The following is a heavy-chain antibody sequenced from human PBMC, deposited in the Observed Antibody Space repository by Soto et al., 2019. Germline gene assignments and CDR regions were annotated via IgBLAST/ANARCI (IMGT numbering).Heavy chain of an antibody. CDR3: VRYPRSVGGSYRPDY. Sequence: GGSLRLSCAASGFTFSSYWMHWVRQVPEKGLVWVSRINSDGSITNYADAVKGRFTISRDNVKNTLYLQMNNLRAEDTAVYYCVRYPRSVGGSYRPDYWGQGTLVTVSS. J-gene: IGHJ4*02. V-gene: IGHV3-74*01. CDR2: INSDGSIT. D-gene: IGHD3-16*02. CDR1: GFTFSSYW.